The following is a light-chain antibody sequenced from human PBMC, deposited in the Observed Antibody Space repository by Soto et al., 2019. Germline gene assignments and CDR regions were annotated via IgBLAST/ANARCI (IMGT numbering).Light chain of an antibody. CDR3: QQYSGSVT. V-gene: IGKV3-20*01. J-gene: IGKJ5*01. CDR1: QSVTSSY. CDR2: GAS. Sequence: EIVLTQSPGTLSLSPGDGATLSCRASQSVTSSYLAWYQQKPGQAPRLLIYGASIRATGIPDRFSGSGSGTDFTLTISRLEPEDFAVYYCQQYSGSVTFGQGTRLEIE.